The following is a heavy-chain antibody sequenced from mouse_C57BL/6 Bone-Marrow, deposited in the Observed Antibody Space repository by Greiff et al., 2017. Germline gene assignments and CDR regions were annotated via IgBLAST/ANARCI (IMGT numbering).Heavy chain of an antibody. J-gene: IGHJ2*01. CDR2: IDPENGDT. D-gene: IGHD1-1*01. CDR3: TAGSYFHH. Sequence: EVQRVESGAELVRPGASVKLSCTASGFNIKDDYMHWVKQRPEQGLEWIGWIDPENGDTEYASKFQGKATITADTSSNTAYLQLSSLTSEDTAVYYCTAGSYFHHWGQGATLTVSS. CDR1: GFNIKDDY. V-gene: IGHV14-4*01.